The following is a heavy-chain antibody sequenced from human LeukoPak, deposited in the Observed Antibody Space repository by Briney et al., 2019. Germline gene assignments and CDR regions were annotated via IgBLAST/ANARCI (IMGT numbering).Heavy chain of an antibody. Sequence: GGSLRLSCAASGFTFTSYSMNWVRQAPGKGLEWVSTISGSGGSTYYADSVKGRFTISRDNSKNTLYLQMMSLRAEDSAVYYCAKPSCSSANCYRFDPWGQGTLVIVSS. CDR1: GFTFTSYS. V-gene: IGHV3-23*01. D-gene: IGHD2-2*01. J-gene: IGHJ5*02. CDR2: ISGSGGST. CDR3: AKPSCSSANCYRFDP.